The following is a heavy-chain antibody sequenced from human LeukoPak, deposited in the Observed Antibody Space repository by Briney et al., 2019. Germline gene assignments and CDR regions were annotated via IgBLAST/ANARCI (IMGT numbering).Heavy chain of an antibody. CDR3: AREGYSEILGAFDL. D-gene: IGHD1-26*01. V-gene: IGHV3-48*03. CDR1: GFTFMSHE. J-gene: IGHJ3*01. CDR2: ISPSGGTM. Sequence: GGSLRLSCAASGFTFMSHEMNWVRQAPGKGLEWVSYISPSGGTMYYADSVKGRFTISRDNARNSLYLQMNSLRAEDTAVYYCAREGYSEILGAFDLWGQGTMVTVSS.